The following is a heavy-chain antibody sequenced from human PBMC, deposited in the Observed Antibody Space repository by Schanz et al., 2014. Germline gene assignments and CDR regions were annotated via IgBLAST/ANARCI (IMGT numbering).Heavy chain of an antibody. Sequence: EVQLVESGGGLVQPGRSLRLSCAASGFTFRNYALSWVRQAPGKGLAWVSAISGSGGSTYYADSVKGRFTISRDNSKNTLYLQMNSLRDEDTAMYYCARDKGGYYPFDYWGRGTLVTVSS. CDR2: ISGSGGST. CDR1: GFTFRNYA. J-gene: IGHJ4*02. CDR3: ARDKGGYYPFDY. V-gene: IGHV3-23*04. D-gene: IGHD3-3*01.